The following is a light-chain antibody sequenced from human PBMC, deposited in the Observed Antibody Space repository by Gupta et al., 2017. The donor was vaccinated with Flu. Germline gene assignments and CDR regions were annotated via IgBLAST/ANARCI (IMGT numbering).Light chain of an antibody. CDR1: DVRAYND. CDR2: DDD. CDR3: ASDTGSDIHIL. Sequence: DVRAYNDVSWYQQHPGKAPILVIFDDDNRPSGVSTRFSGSKSGDTASLTIAGLQPEDESDYYCASDTGSDIHILFGGGTKLTVL. V-gene: IGLV2-14*04. J-gene: IGLJ2*01.